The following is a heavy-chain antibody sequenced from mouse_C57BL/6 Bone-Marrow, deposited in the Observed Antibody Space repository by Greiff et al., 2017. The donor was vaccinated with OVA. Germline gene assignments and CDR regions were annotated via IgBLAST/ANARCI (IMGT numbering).Heavy chain of an antibody. CDR3: ARDGREGGFDY. D-gene: IGHD4-1*01. CDR2: ISDGGSYT. Sequence: DVKLVESGGGLVKPGGSLKLSCAASGFTFSSYAMSWVRQTPEKRLEWVATISDGGSYTYYPDNVKGRFTISRDNAKNNLYLQRSHLKSEDTAMYYCARDGREGGFDYWGQGTTLTVSS. J-gene: IGHJ2*01. CDR1: GFTFSSYA. V-gene: IGHV5-4*01.